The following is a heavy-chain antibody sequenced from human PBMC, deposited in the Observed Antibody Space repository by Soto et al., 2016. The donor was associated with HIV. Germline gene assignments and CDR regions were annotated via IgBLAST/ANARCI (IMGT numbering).Heavy chain of an antibody. V-gene: IGHV3-48*04. J-gene: IGHJ3*02. CDR2: ISSSSSTI. D-gene: IGHD5-18*01. CDR1: GFTFSSYS. Sequence: EVQLVESGGGLVQPGGSLRLSCAASGFTFSSYSMNWVRQAPGKGLEWVSYISSSSSTIYYADSVKGRFTISRDNAKNSLYLQMNSLRAEDTAVYYCARGGYSHILVNDAFDIWGQGTMVTVSS. CDR3: ARGGYSHILVNDAFDI.